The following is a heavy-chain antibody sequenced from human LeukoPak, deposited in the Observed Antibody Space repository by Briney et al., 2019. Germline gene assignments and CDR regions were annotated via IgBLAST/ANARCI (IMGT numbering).Heavy chain of an antibody. CDR1: GFTFSSYA. D-gene: IGHD2-21*01. CDR3: ARDADGEGVGPTFDY. CDR2: ISGSGGST. Sequence: PGGSLRLSCAASGFTFSSYAMSWVRQAPGKGLEWVSAISGSGGSTYYADSVKGRFTISRDTSQNTLYLQMNSLRAEDTAVYYCARDADGEGVGPTFDYWGQGTLVTVSS. V-gene: IGHV3-23*01. J-gene: IGHJ4*02.